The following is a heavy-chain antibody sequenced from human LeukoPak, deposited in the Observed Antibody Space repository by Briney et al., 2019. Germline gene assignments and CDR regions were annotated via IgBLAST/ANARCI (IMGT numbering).Heavy chain of an antibody. CDR2: IYYSGST. V-gene: IGHV4-31*03. D-gene: IGHD6-19*01. J-gene: IGHJ5*02. CDR1: GGSISSGDYY. CDR3: TKGAYSGWSRFDP. Sequence: SESLSLTCTVSGGSISSGDYYRSWIRQHPGKGLVWIGYIYYSGSTYYNPSLKSRLTISIDTSENQFSLMLSSVTAAVTAVYYCTKGAYSGWSRFDPWGQGTLVTVSS.